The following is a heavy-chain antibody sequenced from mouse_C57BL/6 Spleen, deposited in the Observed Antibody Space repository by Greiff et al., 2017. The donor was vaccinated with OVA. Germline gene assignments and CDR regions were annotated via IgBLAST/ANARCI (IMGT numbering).Heavy chain of an antibody. J-gene: IGHJ3*01. CDR2: IDPSDSYT. V-gene: IGHV1-69*01. D-gene: IGHD4-1*01. Sequence: QVQLKQPGAELVMPGASVKLSCKASGYTFTSYWMHWVKQRPGQGLEWIGEIDPSDSYTNYNQKFKGKSTLTVDKSSSTAYMQLSSLTSEDSAVYYCARSGTGTGFAYWGQGTLVTVSA. CDR3: ARSGTGTGFAY. CDR1: GYTFTSYW.